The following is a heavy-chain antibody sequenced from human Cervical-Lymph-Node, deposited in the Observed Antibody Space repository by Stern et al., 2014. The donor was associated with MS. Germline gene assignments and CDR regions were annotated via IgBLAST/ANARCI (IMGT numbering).Heavy chain of an antibody. V-gene: IGHV3-9*01. D-gene: IGHD6-13*01. CDR1: VFTFDDYA. J-gene: IGHJ4*02. Sequence: VQLVESGGGLVQPGRSLRLSCAVSVFTFDDYAMHWVRQAPGKGLEWVSGVSWNSDTIDYAESVKGRFTISRDNAKNSLYLRMSSLRAEDTAFYFCAKGEASSITIAGTGIDYWGQGTLVTVS. CDR2: VSWNSDTI. CDR3: AKGEASSITIAGTGIDY.